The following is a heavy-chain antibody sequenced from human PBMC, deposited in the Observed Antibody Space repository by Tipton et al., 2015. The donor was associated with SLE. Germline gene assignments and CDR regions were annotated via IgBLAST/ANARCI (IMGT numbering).Heavy chain of an antibody. CDR2: IYYSGST. CDR1: GGSISSYY. Sequence: TLSLTCTVSGGSISSYYWSWIRQPPGKGLEWIGYIYYSGSTYYNPSLKSRVTISVDTSKNQFSLKLSSVTAADTAVYYCARGSNGLSDYWGQGTLVTVSS. J-gene: IGHJ4*02. V-gene: IGHV4-59*12. CDR3: ARGSNGLSDY. D-gene: IGHD2-8*01.